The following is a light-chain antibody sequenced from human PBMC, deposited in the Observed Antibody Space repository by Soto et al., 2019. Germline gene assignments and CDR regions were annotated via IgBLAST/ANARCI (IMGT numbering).Light chain of an antibody. J-gene: IGKJ1*01. CDR2: GAS. Sequence: EIVMTQSHATLSVSPGERSPLSCRASESVSSNLAWYQLKPGQAPGVLIYGASTRATGIPARFSGSGSGTEFTLTINSLQSEEFAVYYCKKYKNWFGSVGQGNKVDIK. CDR3: KKYKNWFGS. V-gene: IGKV3-15*01. CDR1: ESVSSN.